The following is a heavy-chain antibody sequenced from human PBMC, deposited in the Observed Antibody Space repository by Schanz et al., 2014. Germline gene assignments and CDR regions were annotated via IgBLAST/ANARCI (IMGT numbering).Heavy chain of an antibody. Sequence: EVQLVESGGGLVQPGGSLRLSCAASGFIFSNSWMSWVRQAPGKGLEWVANIKQDGSEKYYVDSVKGRFTISRDNAKNSLFLQRNSLSAEDTAVYYCAKVAPAATYLDSWGLGTLVTVSS. J-gene: IGHJ4*02. V-gene: IGHV3-7*03. CDR2: IKQDGSEK. CDR3: AKVAPAATYLDS. D-gene: IGHD2-2*01. CDR1: GFIFSNSW.